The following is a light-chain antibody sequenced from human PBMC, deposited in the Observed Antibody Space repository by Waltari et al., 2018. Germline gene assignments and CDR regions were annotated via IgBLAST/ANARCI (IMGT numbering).Light chain of an antibody. CDR2: ANY. J-gene: IGLJ3*02. V-gene: IGLV1-44*01. CDR1: TSNTGTNP. CDR3: ATWDDSLSGRV. Sequence: QSVLTQPPSTSGTPGQTATISCSASTSNTGTNPVTWYQLLPGTAPKTVIFANYHRPSGVPDRFSASKSGTSASLVISGLQSEDEADYFCATWDDSLSGRVFGGGTKVTVL.